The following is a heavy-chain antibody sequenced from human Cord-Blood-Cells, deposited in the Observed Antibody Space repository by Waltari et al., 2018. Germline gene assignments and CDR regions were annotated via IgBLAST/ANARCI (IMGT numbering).Heavy chain of an antibody. D-gene: IGHD7-27*01. CDR2: IYYSGST. CDR1: GGSISSSSYY. CDR3: AGHEGETGDLGGNDAFDI. Sequence: QLQLQESGPGLVKPSETLSLTCTVSGGSISSSSYYWGWIRQPPGKGLEWIGSIYYSGSTYYNPALKSRVTISVDTSKNQFSLKLSSVTAADTAVYYCAGHEGETGDLGGNDAFDIWGQGTMVTVSS. J-gene: IGHJ3*02. V-gene: IGHV4-39*01.